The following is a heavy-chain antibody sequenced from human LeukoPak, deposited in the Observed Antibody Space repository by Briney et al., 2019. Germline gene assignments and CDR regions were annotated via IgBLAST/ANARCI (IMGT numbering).Heavy chain of an antibody. D-gene: IGHD1-26*01. CDR1: GFTFSSYG. CDR2: ISYDGSNK. J-gene: IGHJ4*02. V-gene: IGHV3-30*18. Sequence: GRSLRLSCAASGFTFSSYGMHWVRQAPGKGLEWVAVISYDGSNKYYADSVKGRFTISRDNSKNTLYLQMNSLRAEDTAVYYCAKEGGLGNFDYWGQGTLVTVSS. CDR3: AKEGGLGNFDY.